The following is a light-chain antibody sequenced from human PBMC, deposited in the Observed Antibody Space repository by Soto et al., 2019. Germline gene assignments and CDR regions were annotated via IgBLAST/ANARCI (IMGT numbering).Light chain of an antibody. CDR2: EVN. CDR3: CSYAGSSNV. CDR1: SSDVGGYNY. J-gene: IGLJ1*01. Sequence: QSALTQPPSASGSPGQSVAISCPGTSSDVGGYNYVSWYQQHPGKAPKLMIYEVNKRPSGVPDRFSGSKSGNTASLTVSGLQAEDEADYYCCSYAGSSNVFGTGTKVTVL. V-gene: IGLV2-8*01.